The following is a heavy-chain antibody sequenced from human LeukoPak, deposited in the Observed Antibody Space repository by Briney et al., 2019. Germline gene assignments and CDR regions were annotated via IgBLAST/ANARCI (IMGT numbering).Heavy chain of an antibody. J-gene: IGHJ4*02. CDR3: AKGDSAHWPLYHY. Sequence: PWGSLRLSCAGSGFTFSTDDMTWVRQAPGKGPEWFSVVIGRGDSPYYADSVKGRFTTSRDNSKNTLYLQMNSLSADDTAIYYCAKGDSAHWPLYHYWGQGTLVTVSS. V-gene: IGHV3-23*01. CDR2: VIGRGDSP. CDR1: GFTFSTDD. D-gene: IGHD1-1*01.